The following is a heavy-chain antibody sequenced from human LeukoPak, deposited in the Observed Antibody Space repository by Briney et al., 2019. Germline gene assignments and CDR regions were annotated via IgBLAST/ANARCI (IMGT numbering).Heavy chain of an antibody. V-gene: IGHV3-23*01. CDR3: AKGDDILTGYYLFDY. D-gene: IGHD3-9*01. CDR2: ISGSGGST. CDR1: GFTFSSYA. Sequence: PGGSLRLSCAASGFTFSSYAMSWVRQAPGKGLEWVSAISGSGGSTYYADSVKSRFTISRDNSKNTLYLQMNSLGAEDTAVYYCAKGDDILTGYYLFDYWGQGTLVTVSS. J-gene: IGHJ4*02.